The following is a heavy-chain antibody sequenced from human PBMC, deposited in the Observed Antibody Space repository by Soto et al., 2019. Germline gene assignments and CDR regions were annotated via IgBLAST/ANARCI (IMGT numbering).Heavy chain of an antibody. Sequence: QITLQESGPTLVKPTQTLTLTCTLSGLSLQTNGVGVAWIRQPPGKALEWLAVISWDDDKRYSPSLRNRFTITKDTSKNAVLLTVSNVDPVDTGTYYCARRNCSTDDCFHFDYWGQGTPLTVSS. J-gene: IGHJ4*02. CDR3: ARRNCSTDDCFHFDY. CDR2: ISWDDDK. V-gene: IGHV2-5*02. D-gene: IGHD2-2*01. CDR1: GLSLQTNGVG.